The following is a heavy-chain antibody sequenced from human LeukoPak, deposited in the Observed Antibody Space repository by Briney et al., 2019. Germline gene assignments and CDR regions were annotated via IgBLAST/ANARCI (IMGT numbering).Heavy chain of an antibody. Sequence: SVKASCKASGGTFSSYAISWVRQAPGQGLEWMGRIIPILDIANYAQKFQGRVTITADKSTSTAYMELSSLRSEDTAVYYCARGTKSGYYTGYFDYWGQGTLVTVSS. CDR3: ARGTKSGYYTGYFDY. J-gene: IGHJ4*02. CDR1: GGTFSSYA. CDR2: IIPILDIA. V-gene: IGHV1-69*04. D-gene: IGHD3-3*01.